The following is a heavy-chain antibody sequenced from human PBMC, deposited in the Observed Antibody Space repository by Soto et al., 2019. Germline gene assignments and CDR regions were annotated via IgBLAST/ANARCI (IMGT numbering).Heavy chain of an antibody. V-gene: IGHV1-18*01. J-gene: IGHJ4*02. Sequence: QVQLVQSGAEVKKPGASVKVSCKASGYTFSNYGFSWVRQAPGQGLEWMGWISGYSGNTNYAERLQGRVTMTTDTSTSTAYRELKNLRYDDTAVYYCAREGQLGYWGQGTPVTVSS. CDR2: ISGYSGNT. CDR3: AREGQLGY. CDR1: GYTFSNYG. D-gene: IGHD6-6*01.